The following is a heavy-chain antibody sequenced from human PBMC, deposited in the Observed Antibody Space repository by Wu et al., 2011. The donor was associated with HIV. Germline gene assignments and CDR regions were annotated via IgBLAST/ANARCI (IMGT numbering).Heavy chain of an antibody. V-gene: IGHV1-69*14. CDR1: GGTFNSYA. Sequence: QVQLVQSGAEVKKPGSSVKVSCEASGGTFNSYALSWVRQAPGQGLEWMGRIIPLFNTVDYPQKFQGRLTITADKSTSTAYMELKSLRFDDTAVYYCAREESSLTRVSSYFYGMDVWGQGTTVTVSS. D-gene: IGHD5/OR15-5a*01. CDR2: IIPLFNTV. CDR3: AREESSLTRVSSYFYGMDV. J-gene: IGHJ6*02.